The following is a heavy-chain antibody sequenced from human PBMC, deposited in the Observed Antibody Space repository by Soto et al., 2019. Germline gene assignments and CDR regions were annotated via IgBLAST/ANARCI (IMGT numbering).Heavy chain of an antibody. CDR2: ISAYNGNT. J-gene: IGHJ6*02. V-gene: IGHV1-18*01. D-gene: IGHD6-6*01. CDR1: GYTFTSYG. Sequence: ASVKVSCKASGYTFTSYGISWVRQAPGQGLEWMGWISAYNGNTNYAQKLQGRVTMTTDTSTSTAYMELRSLRSDDTAVYYCGIHVVDYYYYGMDVWGQGTTATVYS. CDR3: GIHVVDYYYYGMDV.